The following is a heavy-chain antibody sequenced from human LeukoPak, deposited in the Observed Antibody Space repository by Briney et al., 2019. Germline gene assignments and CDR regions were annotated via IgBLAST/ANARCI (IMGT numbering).Heavy chain of an antibody. CDR2: ISAYNGNT. V-gene: IGHV1-18*01. Sequence: ASVMVSCKASGYTFTSSGISWVRQAPGHGLECMGWISAYNGNTNYAQKLQGRVPMTTDTSTSTAYMELRSLRSDDTAVYYCARYYGSGSYYNEYYFDYWGQGTLVTVSS. J-gene: IGHJ4*02. CDR3: ARYYGSGSYYNEYYFDY. D-gene: IGHD3-10*01. CDR1: GYTFTSSG.